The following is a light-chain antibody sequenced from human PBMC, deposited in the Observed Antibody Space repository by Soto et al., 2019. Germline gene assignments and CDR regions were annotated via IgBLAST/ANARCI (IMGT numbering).Light chain of an antibody. CDR1: QTVNSNS. Sequence: EILLTQSPGTLSLSPGERASLSCRASQTVNSNSLAWYQQKPGQAPRLLIYGASTRATGIPSGFSGSGSGTDFTRTVSRLEPGDAAVYYCQQYGSSPLTFGGGTKVEI. CDR2: GAS. V-gene: IGKV3-20*01. CDR3: QQYGSSPLT. J-gene: IGKJ4*01.